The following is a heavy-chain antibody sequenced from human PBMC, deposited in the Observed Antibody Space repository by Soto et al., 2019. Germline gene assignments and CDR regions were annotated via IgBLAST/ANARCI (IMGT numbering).Heavy chain of an antibody. CDR3: ARDGSGRIAARLGWFDH. V-gene: IGHV4-61*01. Sequence: XETLSLTCTVSGCSVSSGSYYWSWIRQPRGKGLEWIGYIYYSGSTNYNPSLKSRVTISVDTSKNQFSLKLSSVTAADTAVYYCARDGSGRIAARLGWFDHWGQGTLVTVSS. J-gene: IGHJ5*02. D-gene: IGHD6-6*01. CDR2: IYYSGST. CDR1: GCSVSSGSYY.